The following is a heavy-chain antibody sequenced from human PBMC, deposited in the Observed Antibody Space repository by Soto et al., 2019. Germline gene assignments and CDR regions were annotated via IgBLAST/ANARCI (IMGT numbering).Heavy chain of an antibody. CDR1: GFTFSSHT. Sequence: EVQLVESGGGLVKPGESLRLSCAASGFTFSSHTMNLVRQAPGKGMDWVSSISVSSTYIYYADSLKGRFTISRDNAKNSVYLKRNTVRAEDTAVYYCARGRGRGYVTEGDSCLDYWGHGHLVTVAS. CDR3: ARGRGRGYVTEGDSCLDY. V-gene: IGHV3-21*01. J-gene: IGHJ4*01. D-gene: IGHD2-2*01. CDR2: ISVSSTYI.